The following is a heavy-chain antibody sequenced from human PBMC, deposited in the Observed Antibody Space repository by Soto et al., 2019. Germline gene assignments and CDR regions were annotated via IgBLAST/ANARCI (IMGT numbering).Heavy chain of an antibody. CDR1: GFPFRSLT. D-gene: IGHD5-18*01. J-gene: IGHJ4*02. Sequence: GGSLRLSCVASGFPFRSLTMNWARQAPGKGLEWVAFISRSSSTIYYADSVKGRFTISRDNAKNSLYLQMSSLRVEDTAVYYCARDGGSGYNRAFVYWGQGTLVTVSS. CDR2: ISRSSSTI. CDR3: ARDGGSGYNRAFVY. V-gene: IGHV3-48*01.